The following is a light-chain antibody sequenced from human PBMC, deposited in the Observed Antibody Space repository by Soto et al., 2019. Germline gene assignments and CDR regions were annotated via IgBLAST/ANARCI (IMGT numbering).Light chain of an antibody. Sequence: IVMTQSPATLSLSPGERATLSCRASQSVATNLAWYQQKPGQAPRLLIYEASTRATGVPARFSGSGSGTDFTLTISSLEPEDFAVYYCQQYNNWPPPITFGQGTRLEIK. V-gene: IGKV3D-15*01. CDR2: EAS. CDR3: QQYNNWPPPIT. CDR1: QSVATN. J-gene: IGKJ5*01.